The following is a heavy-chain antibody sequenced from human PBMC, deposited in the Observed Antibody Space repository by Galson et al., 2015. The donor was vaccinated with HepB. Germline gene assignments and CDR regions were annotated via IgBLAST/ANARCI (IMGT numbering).Heavy chain of an antibody. CDR1: GFTFSSYA. Sequence: SLRLSCAASGFTFSSYAMSWVRQAPGKGLEWVSAISGSGGSTYYADSVKGRFTISRDNSKSTLYLQMNSLRAEDTAVYYCAKQATIFGVVIIRTGWFDPWGQGTLVTVSS. J-gene: IGHJ5*02. CDR3: AKQATIFGVVIIRTGWFDP. D-gene: IGHD3-3*01. CDR2: ISGSGGST. V-gene: IGHV3-23*01.